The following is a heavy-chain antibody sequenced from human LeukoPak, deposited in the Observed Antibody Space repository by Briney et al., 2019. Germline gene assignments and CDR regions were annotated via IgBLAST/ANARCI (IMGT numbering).Heavy chain of an antibody. D-gene: IGHD2-15*01. Sequence: SETLSLTCAVYGGSFSGYYWSWIRQPPGKGLEWIGEINHSGSTNYNPSLKSRVTTSIDTSKNQLSLNLKSVTAADTAVYYCARDRDVDDFDSWGHGTLVTVSS. V-gene: IGHV4-34*01. J-gene: IGHJ4*01. CDR3: ARDRDVDDFDS. CDR2: INHSGST. CDR1: GGSFSGYY.